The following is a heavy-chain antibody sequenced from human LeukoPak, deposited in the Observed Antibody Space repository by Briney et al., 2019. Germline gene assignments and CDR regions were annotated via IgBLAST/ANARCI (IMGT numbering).Heavy chain of an antibody. D-gene: IGHD3-22*01. Sequence: PGGSLRLSCAASGFTFSSYWMSWVRQAPGKGLEWVANIKQDGSEKYYVDSVKGRFTISRDNSKNTLYLQMNSLRAEDTAVYYCAKEGVSGYYHYWGQGTLVTVSS. CDR2: IKQDGSEK. V-gene: IGHV3-7*03. CDR1: GFTFSSYW. J-gene: IGHJ4*02. CDR3: AKEGVSGYYHY.